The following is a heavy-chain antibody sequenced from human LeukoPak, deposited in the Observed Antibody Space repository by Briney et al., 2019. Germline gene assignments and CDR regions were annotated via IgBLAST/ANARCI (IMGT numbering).Heavy chain of an antibody. CDR1: GFTFSNYW. V-gene: IGHV3-7*01. CDR3: ARGDGSSWVDY. D-gene: IGHD6-13*01. J-gene: IGHJ4*02. Sequence: GGSLRLSCAASGFTFSNYWMSWVRQAPGKGLGWVAKIKQDGSEKNYVDSVKGRFTISRDNAKNSLYLQMSSLSAEDTALYYCARGDGSSWVDYWGQGTLVTVSS. CDR2: IKQDGSEK.